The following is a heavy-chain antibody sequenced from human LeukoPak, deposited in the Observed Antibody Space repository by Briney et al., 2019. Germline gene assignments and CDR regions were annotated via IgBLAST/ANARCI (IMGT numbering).Heavy chain of an antibody. D-gene: IGHD4-17*01. CDR2: ISSSSSPI. CDR1: GFTFSDYY. J-gene: IGHJ4*02. Sequence: GGSLRLSCAASGFTFSDYYTNWIRQAPGKGLEWVSYISSSSSPIYYGDSVKGRFTISRDNAKNSLYLQMNSLRAEDTAVYYCARGRLYGPDYWGQGTLITVSS. V-gene: IGHV3-11*04. CDR3: ARGRLYGPDY.